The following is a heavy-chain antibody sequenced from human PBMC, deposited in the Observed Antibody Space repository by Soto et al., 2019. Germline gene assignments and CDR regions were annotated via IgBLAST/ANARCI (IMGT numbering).Heavy chain of an antibody. V-gene: IGHV3-23*01. J-gene: IGHJ5*02. D-gene: IGHD1-7*01. CDR2: ISNSGHSA. CDR1: GFTFSSYA. Sequence: WGSLRLSCAASGFTFSSYAMNWVRPAPGKGLEWISVISNSGHSAYYADSVKGRFTISRDNSKNTLYLQIKSLRAKDTAAYYCAKGGTTFLNRFGPWGQGNLVTVSS. CDR3: AKGGTTFLNRFGP.